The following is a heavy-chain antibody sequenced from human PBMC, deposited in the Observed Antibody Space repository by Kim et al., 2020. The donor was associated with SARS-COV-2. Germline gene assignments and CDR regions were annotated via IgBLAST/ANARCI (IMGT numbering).Heavy chain of an antibody. CDR3: ARDVWVTRPGYSYGDY. D-gene: IGHD5-18*01. Sequence: SVKGRFTIPRDNAKNSLYLQMNSLSAEDTAVYYCARDVWVTRPGYSYGDYWGQGTLVTVSS. V-gene: IGHV3-48*03. J-gene: IGHJ4*02.